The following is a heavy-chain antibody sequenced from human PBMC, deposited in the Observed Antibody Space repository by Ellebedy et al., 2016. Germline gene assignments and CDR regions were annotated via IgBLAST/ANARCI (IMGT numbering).Heavy chain of an antibody. CDR2: INHSGRT. J-gene: IGHJ5*02. CDR1: GGSFSGYY. Sequence: SETLSLTXAVYGGSFSGYYWSWIRQPPGKGLEWIGEINHSGRTNYNPSLKSRVTISVDTSKNQFSLKLRSVTAADTAVYYCARTLPYGSGRKRFDPWGQGTLVTVSS. D-gene: IGHD3-10*01. V-gene: IGHV4-34*01. CDR3: ARTLPYGSGRKRFDP.